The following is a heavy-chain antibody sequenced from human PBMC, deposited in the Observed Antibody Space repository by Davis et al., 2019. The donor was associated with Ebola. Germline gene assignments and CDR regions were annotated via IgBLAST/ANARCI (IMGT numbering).Heavy chain of an antibody. CDR3: ARALNPYSIGWYYFHY. CDR2: IYYSGST. J-gene: IGHJ4*02. V-gene: IGHV4-39*01. CDR1: GGSISSSSYY. D-gene: IGHD6-19*01. Sequence: MPSETLSLTCTVSGGSISSSSYYWGWIRQPPGKGLEWIGSIYYSGSTYYNPSLKSRVTISVDTSKNQFSLKLTSVTAADTAMYYCARALNPYSIGWYYFHYWGQGTLVTVSS.